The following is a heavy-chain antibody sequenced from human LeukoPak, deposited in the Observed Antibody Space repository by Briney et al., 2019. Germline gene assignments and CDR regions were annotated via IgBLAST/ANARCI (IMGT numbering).Heavy chain of an antibody. CDR2: VDGGGGGT. V-gene: IGHV3-23*01. CDR1: GFTLSSYA. D-gene: IGHD2-15*01. CDR3: AKARGARYCSGGSCYSTFDY. J-gene: IGHJ4*02. Sequence: GGSLRLSCAASGFTLSSYAMTWVRQAPGRGLEWVSSVDGGGGGTYYADSVKGRFTISRDNSKDTLYLQMNSLRAEDTAVYYCAKARGARYCSGGSCYSTFDYWGQGTLVTVSS.